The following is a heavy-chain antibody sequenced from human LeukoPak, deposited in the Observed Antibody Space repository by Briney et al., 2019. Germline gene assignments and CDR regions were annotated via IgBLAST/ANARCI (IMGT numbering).Heavy chain of an antibody. V-gene: IGHV3-9*01. Sequence: GESLRLSCAAFGFTFDDYAMHWARQAPGKGLEWFSGISPNSGSIGYADSVKGRFTISRDNAKTSLYLQMNSLRAEDTALYYCAKGRYCSGGSCYSGFDPWGQGTLVTVSS. CDR1: GFTFDDYA. CDR3: AKGRYCSGGSCYSGFDP. CDR2: ISPNSGSI. J-gene: IGHJ5*02. D-gene: IGHD2-15*01.